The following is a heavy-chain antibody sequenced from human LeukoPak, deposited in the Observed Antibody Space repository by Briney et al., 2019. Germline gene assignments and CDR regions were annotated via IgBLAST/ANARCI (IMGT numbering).Heavy chain of an antibody. CDR2: INPNSGGT. CDR1: GYTFTGYY. J-gene: IGHJ4*02. CDR3: ARDISMIRGIMSPFDY. V-gene: IGHV1-2*02. D-gene: IGHD3-10*01. Sequence: GASVSVSCKASGYTFTGYYMHWVRQAPGQGLEWMGWINPNSGGTNYAQKFQGRVTMTRDTSISTAYMELNRLRSDDTGVYYCARDISMIRGIMSPFDYWGQRTLDTVSS.